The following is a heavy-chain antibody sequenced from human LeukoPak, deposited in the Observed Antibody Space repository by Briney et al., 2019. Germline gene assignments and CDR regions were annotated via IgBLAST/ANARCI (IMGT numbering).Heavy chain of an antibody. V-gene: IGHV1-46*01. CDR1: GYTFTSYY. D-gene: IGHD2-2*01. J-gene: IGHJ5*02. Sequence: ASVKLSCKASGYTFTSYYMHWVRQAPGQGLEWMGIINPSGGSTSYAQKFQGRVTMTRDTSTSTVYMELSSLRSEDTAVYYCARDLGVVPAAINWFDPWGQGTLVTVSS. CDR3: ARDLGVVPAAINWFDP. CDR2: INPSGGST.